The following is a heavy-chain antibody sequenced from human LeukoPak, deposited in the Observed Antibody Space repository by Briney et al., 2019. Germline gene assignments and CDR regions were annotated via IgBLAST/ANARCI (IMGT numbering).Heavy chain of an antibody. Sequence: GGSLRLSCAASGFTFSSYAMSWVRQAPGKGLEWVSAISGSGGSTYYADSVKGRFTISRDNSKNTLYLQMNSLRAEDTAVYYCAKDPIFSGSYGVFDYWGLGTLVTVSS. J-gene: IGHJ4*02. CDR3: AKDPIFSGSYGVFDY. CDR2: ISGSGGST. D-gene: IGHD1-26*01. V-gene: IGHV3-23*01. CDR1: GFTFSSYA.